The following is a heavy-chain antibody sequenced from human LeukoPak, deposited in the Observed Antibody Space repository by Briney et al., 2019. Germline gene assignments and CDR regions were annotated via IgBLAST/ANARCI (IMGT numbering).Heavy chain of an antibody. V-gene: IGHV3-33*06. CDR2: IWYDGSNK. D-gene: IGHD4-17*01. CDR1: GFTFSSYG. J-gene: IGHJ4*02. CDR3: AKAVMTTVTFFDY. Sequence: GGSLRLSCAASGFTFSSYGMHWVRQAPGKGLEWVAVIWYDGSNKYYADSVKGRFTISRDNSKNTLYLQMNSLRAEDTAVYYCAKAVMTTVTFFDYWGQGALVTVSS.